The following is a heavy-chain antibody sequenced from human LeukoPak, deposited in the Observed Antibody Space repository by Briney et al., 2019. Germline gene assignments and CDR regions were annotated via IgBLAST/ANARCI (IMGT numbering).Heavy chain of an antibody. CDR3: AKREKGTTGRFFDY. J-gene: IGHJ4*02. CDR1: GFTFTNYA. CDR2: ISEGVGNT. D-gene: IGHD4-17*01. V-gene: IGHV3-23*01. Sequence: GGSLRLSCAASGFTFTNYAMTWVRQAPGKGLEWVSGISEGVGNTYYADSVKGRFTISRDHSENTLYLQMNSLRAEDTALYYCAKREKGTTGRFFDYWGQGTLVTVSS.